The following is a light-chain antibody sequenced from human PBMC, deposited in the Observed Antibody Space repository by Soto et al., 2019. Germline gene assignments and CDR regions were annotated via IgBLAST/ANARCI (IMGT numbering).Light chain of an antibody. Sequence: DIVLTQSPGTLSLSAGDRATLSCRASQSVSSNELAWYQQKPGQAPRLLIYGASIRATGIPARFSGSGSGTDFTLTISSLEPEDFAVYYCQQGSNWPPGLTFGGGTKVDIK. CDR3: QQGSNWPPGLT. CDR1: QSVSSN. CDR2: GAS. V-gene: IGKV3-11*01. J-gene: IGKJ4*01.